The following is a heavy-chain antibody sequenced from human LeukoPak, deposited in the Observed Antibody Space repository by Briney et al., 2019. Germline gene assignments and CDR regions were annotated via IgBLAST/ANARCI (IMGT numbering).Heavy chain of an antibody. V-gene: IGHV3-33*01. CDR2: IWYDGSNK. J-gene: IGHJ6*02. Sequence: PGGSLRLSCAASGFTFSSYGMHWVRQAPGKGLEWVAGIWYDGSNKYYADSVKGRFTISRDNSKNTLYLQMNSLRAEDTAVYYCARDPPATVTTGYYGMDVWGQGTTVTVSS. D-gene: IGHD4-17*01. CDR1: GFTFSSYG. CDR3: ARDPPATVTTGYYGMDV.